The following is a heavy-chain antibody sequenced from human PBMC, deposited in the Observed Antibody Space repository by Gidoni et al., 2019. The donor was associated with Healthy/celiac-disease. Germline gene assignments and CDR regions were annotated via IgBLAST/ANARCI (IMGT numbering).Heavy chain of an antibody. V-gene: IGHV4-31*03. CDR1: GGSISSGGYY. CDR2: IYYSGST. Sequence: QVQLQESGPGLVKPSQTLSLPCTVSGGSISSGGYYWSWIRQHPGKGLEWIGYIYYSGSTYYNPSLKSRVTISVDTSKNQFSLKLSSVTAADTAVYYCAREGRRDGYIIDYWGQGTLVTVSS. CDR3: AREGRRDGYIIDY. J-gene: IGHJ4*02. D-gene: IGHD5-12*01.